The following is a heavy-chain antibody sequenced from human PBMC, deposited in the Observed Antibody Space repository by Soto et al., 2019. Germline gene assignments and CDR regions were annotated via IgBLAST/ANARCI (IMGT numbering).Heavy chain of an antibody. J-gene: IGHJ4*02. CDR1: SGSISSSNW. D-gene: IGHD3-16*02. Sequence: SETLSLTCAVSSGSISSSNWWSWVRQPPGKGLEWIGEIYHSGSTNYNPSLKSRVTISVDKSKNQFSLKLSSVTAADTAVYYCARGPDYIWGSYRSSPYFDYWGQGTLVTVS. CDR3: ARGPDYIWGSYRSSPYFDY. V-gene: IGHV4-4*02. CDR2: IYHSGST.